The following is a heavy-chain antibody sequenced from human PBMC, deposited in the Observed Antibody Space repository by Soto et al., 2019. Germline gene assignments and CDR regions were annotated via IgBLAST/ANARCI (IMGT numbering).Heavy chain of an antibody. CDR3: GKDGGAAAGPYDYFDL. V-gene: IGHV3-23*01. Sequence: EVQLLASGGGLVQPGGSLRLSCAASGFTFSSYAMRWVRQAPGKGLEWVSAISGSGGSTYYADSVKGRFTISRDNSKQPLYLQIKRLRGEDTAVYSCGKDGGAAAGPYDYFDLWGRGTRVCVSS. CDR2: ISGSGGST. J-gene: IGHJ2*01. D-gene: IGHD6-13*01. CDR1: GFTFSSYA.